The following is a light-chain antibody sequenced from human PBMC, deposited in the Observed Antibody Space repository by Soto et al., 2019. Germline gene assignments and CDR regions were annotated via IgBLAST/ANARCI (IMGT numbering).Light chain of an antibody. V-gene: IGLV2-8*01. J-gene: IGLJ1*01. CDR1: SSDVGGYNY. CDR2: EVS. Sequence: QSALTQPPSASGSPGQSVTISCTGTSSDVGGYNYVSWYQQHPGKAPKLMIYEVSKRPSGVPDRFSGSKSGNTASLTVSGLQAEDEADYYCSSYAGSTRGVFGTWTKLTVL. CDR3: SSYAGSTRGV.